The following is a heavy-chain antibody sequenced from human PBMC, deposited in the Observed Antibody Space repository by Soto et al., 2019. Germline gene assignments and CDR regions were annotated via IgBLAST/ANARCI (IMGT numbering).Heavy chain of an antibody. CDR1: GDSISSSSYY. J-gene: IGHJ3*02. CDR2: IYYSGST. Sequence: SETLSLTCTVSGDSISSSSYYWDWIRQPPGKGLEWIGSIYYSGSTYYNPSLKSRVTISVDTSKNQFSLKLSSVTAADTAVYYCAKGGSGSYSNAFDIWGQGTMVTVSS. V-gene: IGHV4-39*01. CDR3: AKGGSGSYSNAFDI. D-gene: IGHD3-10*01.